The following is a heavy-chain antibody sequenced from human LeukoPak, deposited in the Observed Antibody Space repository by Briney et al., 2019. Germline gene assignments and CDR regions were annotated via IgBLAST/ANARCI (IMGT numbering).Heavy chain of an antibody. J-gene: IGHJ3*02. V-gene: IGHV1-8*02. D-gene: IGHD6-19*01. CDR2: TNPNSGET. CDR1: GYTFTSYG. Sequence: VASVKVSCKASGYTFTSYGISWVRQAPGQGLEWLGYTNPNSGETVYAQKFQGRVTLTTDTSISTAFMELSSLTSEDTGIYYCTRVPRTAVAIWGQGTMVTVSS. CDR3: TRVPRTAVAI.